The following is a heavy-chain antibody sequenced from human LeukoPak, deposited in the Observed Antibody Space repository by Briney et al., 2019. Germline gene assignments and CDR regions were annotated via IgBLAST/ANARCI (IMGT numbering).Heavy chain of an antibody. CDR2: IGTASDT. CDR1: GFTFSSFD. V-gene: IGHV3-13*01. CDR3: ARGPPRGKYYYMDV. J-gene: IGHJ6*03. D-gene: IGHD1-1*01. Sequence: GGSLRLCCAASGFTFSSFDMHWVRQPTGQGLEWVSTIGTASDTYYPGSVEGRFTLSRDNAKNSLYLQMNSLTAGDTAVYYCARGPPRGKYYYMDVWGKGTTVTVSS.